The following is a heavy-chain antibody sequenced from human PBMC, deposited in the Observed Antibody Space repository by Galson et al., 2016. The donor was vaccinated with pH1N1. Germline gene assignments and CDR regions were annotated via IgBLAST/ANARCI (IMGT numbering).Heavy chain of an antibody. Sequence: LSLTCTVSGGSISSYYWTWIRQPAGKGLEWLGRIYTSGITNYNPFLKSRVTMSVDTSKSQFSLRLSSVTAADTAVYYCAGGPAASLLDYWGQGTLVSVSS. D-gene: IGHD3-10*01. J-gene: IGHJ4*02. CDR3: AGGPAASLLDY. CDR1: GGSISSYY. CDR2: IYTSGIT. V-gene: IGHV4-4*07.